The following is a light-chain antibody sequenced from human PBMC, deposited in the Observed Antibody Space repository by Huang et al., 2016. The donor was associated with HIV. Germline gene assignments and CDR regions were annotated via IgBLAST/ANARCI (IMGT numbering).Light chain of an antibody. CDR3: QHYNNWPRGA. J-gene: IGKJ5*01. V-gene: IGKV3-15*01. CDR2: GAS. Sequence: EIVMTQSPATLSVSPGDTATLSCRASQSIRINSAWYQQKPGQAPRLLLYGASTRATVVPTRVSASGSGTDFTLTINSLQSEDVAVYYCQHYNNWPRGAFGQGTRLEIK. CDR1: QSIRIN.